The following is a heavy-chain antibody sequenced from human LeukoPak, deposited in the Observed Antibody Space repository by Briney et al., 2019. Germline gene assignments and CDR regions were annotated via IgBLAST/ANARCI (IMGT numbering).Heavy chain of an antibody. Sequence: ASVKVSCKASGGTFSSYAISWVRQAPGQGLEWMGGIIPIFGTANYAQKFQGRVTITADESTSTAYMELSSLRSEDTVVYYCARAAAVAGTGPFDYWGQGTLVTVSS. D-gene: IGHD6-19*01. J-gene: IGHJ4*02. CDR3: ARAAAVAGTGPFDY. CDR1: GGTFSSYA. CDR2: IIPIFGTA. V-gene: IGHV1-69*01.